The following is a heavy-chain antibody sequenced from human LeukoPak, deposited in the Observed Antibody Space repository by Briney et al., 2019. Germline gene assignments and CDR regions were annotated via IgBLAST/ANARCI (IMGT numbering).Heavy chain of an antibody. V-gene: IGHV1-18*01. CDR1: GYTFTSYG. CDR3: ARESPPGDGYNEYYFDY. CDR2: ISAYNGNT. Sequence: ASVSVSCKPSGYTFTSYGTSWVRHAPRQGLEWMGWISAYNGNTNYAQKLKGRVTMTTDTSASTAYMELRSLRSDDTAVYYCARESPPGDGYNEYYFDYWGQGTLVTVSS. J-gene: IGHJ4*02. D-gene: IGHD5-24*01.